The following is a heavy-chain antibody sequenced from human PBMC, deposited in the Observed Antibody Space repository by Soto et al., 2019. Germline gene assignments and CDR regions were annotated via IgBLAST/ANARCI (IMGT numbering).Heavy chain of an antibody. CDR1: GGSISSSNYY. CDR3: ARQNDDYAESYYFDY. D-gene: IGHD4-17*01. J-gene: IGHJ4*02. CDR2: IYYSGST. V-gene: IGHV4-39*01. Sequence: SETLSLTFSVSGGSISSSNYYWGWIRQPPGKGLEWIGSIYYSGSTYYNPSLKSRVAISVDTSKNQFSLKLSSVTAADTAVYYCARQNDDYAESYYFDYWGQGALVTVSS.